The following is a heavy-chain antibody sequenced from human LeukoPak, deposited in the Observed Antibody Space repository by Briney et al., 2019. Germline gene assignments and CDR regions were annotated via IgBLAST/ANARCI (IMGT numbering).Heavy chain of an antibody. CDR1: GYTFTGYY. CDR2: INPNSGGT. J-gene: IGHJ4*02. Sequence: GASVKVSCKASGYTFTGYYMHWVRQAPGQGLEWMGWINPNSGGTNYAQKLQGRVTMTTDTSTSTAYMELRSLRSDDTAVYYCARDQREGYCSGGSCYSDLPPDYWGQGTLVTVSS. V-gene: IGHV1-2*02. D-gene: IGHD2-15*01. CDR3: ARDQREGYCSGGSCYSDLPPDY.